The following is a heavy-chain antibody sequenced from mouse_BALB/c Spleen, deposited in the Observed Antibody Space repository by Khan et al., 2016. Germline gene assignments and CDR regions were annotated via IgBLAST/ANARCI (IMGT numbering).Heavy chain of an antibody. D-gene: IGHD1-1*01. CDR2: ILPGSGST. CDR1: GYTFSSYW. J-gene: IGHJ2*01. V-gene: IGHV1-9*01. CDR3: AYYGSRYYFDY. Sequence: QVQLQQSGAELMKPGASVKISCKATGYTFSSYWIEWVKQRPGHGLEWIGEILPGSGSTNYNEKFKGKATFTADPSSNTAYMKLSSLTSEDSAVYYCAYYGSRYYFDYWGQGTTLTVSS.